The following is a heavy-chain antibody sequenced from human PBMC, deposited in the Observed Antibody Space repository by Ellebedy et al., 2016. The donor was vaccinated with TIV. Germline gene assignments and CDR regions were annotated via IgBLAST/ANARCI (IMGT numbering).Heavy chain of an antibody. CDR2: AFYTGYI. Sequence: MPSETLSLTCTVSDGSISNYYWSWIRQPPGKGLEWIGHAFYTGYINYNPSLKSRLSMSVDTSKNQLSLRLTSVTAADSAVYYCARVGTAFDYWGQGTLVTVSS. CDR3: ARVGTAFDY. CDR1: DGSISNYY. J-gene: IGHJ4*02. V-gene: IGHV4-59*01. D-gene: IGHD1-1*01.